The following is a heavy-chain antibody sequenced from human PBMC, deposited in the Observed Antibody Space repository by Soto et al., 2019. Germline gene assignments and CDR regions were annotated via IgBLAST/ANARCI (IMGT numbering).Heavy chain of an antibody. CDR3: ARDQDSSSYYGMDV. CDR1: GFTFSSYA. Sequence: PGGSLRLSCAGSGFTFSSYAMHWVRQAPGKGLEWVAVISYDGSNKYYADSVKGRFTISRDNSKNTLYLQMNSLRAEDTAVYYCARDQDSSSYYGMDVWGQGTTVTVSS. CDR2: ISYDGSNK. J-gene: IGHJ6*02. V-gene: IGHV3-30-3*01. D-gene: IGHD6-6*01.